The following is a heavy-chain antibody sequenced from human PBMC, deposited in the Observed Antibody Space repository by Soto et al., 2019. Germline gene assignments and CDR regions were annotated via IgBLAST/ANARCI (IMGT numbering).Heavy chain of an antibody. CDR3: ARESADFWGGHRPWGSPYCYYYGMDV. CDR2: IYHSGST. Sequence: PSETLSLTCAVSGGSISSSNWWSSVRQPPGKGLEWIGEIYHSGSTNYNPSLKSRVTISVDKSKKQFSLKLSSVTATDTAVSYRARESADFWGGHRPWGSPYCYYYGMDVWGK. D-gene: IGHD3-3*01. J-gene: IGHJ6*04. CDR1: GGSISSSNW. V-gene: IGHV4-4*02.